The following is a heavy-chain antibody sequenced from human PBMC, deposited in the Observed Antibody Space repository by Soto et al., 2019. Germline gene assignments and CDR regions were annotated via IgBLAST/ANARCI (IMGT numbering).Heavy chain of an antibody. Sequence: EVQLVESGGGLVQPGGSLRLSCAASGFTFSFYAMHWVCQAPGKGLEYVSAISSNGVATYHANSVKGRFTISRDNSKNTLYLQLGSLRAEDMAVYYCARGGYCTNGVCARSFDLWGQGTLVTVSS. J-gene: IGHJ3*01. CDR3: ARGGYCTNGVCARSFDL. CDR1: GFTFSFYA. D-gene: IGHD2-8*01. CDR2: ISSNGVAT. V-gene: IGHV3-64*01.